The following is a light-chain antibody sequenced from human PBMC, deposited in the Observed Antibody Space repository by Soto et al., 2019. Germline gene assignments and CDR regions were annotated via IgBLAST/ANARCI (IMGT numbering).Light chain of an antibody. CDR1: SSNIGARYD. CDR3: QSYDSSLSGSV. CDR2: RNN. V-gene: IGLV1-40*01. J-gene: IGLJ2*01. Sequence: QAVVTQPPSVSGTQGQRVTISCTGTSSNIGARYDVHWYQQLPGTAPKLLIYRNNNRPSGVPDRFSASKSGTSASLAITGLQAEDEADYYCQSYDSSLSGSVFGGGTKLTVL.